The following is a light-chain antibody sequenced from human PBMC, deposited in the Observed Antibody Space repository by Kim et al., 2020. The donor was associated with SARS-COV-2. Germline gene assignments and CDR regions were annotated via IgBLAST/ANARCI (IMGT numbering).Light chain of an antibody. J-gene: IGKJ4*01. CDR2: GAS. Sequence: SPGERATLSCRASQSVSSNLAWYQQKPGQAPRLLIYGASTRATGSPARFSGRGSGTEFTLTISSLQSEDFAVYYCQQYNNWPPLTFGGGTKVDIK. CDR3: QQYNNWPPLT. CDR1: QSVSSN. V-gene: IGKV3-15*01.